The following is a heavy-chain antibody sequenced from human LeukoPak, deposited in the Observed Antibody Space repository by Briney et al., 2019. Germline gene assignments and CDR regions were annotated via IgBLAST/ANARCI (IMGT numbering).Heavy chain of an antibody. CDR1: GGSLNKYY. V-gene: IGHV4-59*01. Sequence: SETLSLTCTVSGGSLNKYYWGWIRQSPEKGLEWIGYISYTGSTNYSPSLKSRLTLSVDTSKNLFSLRLSSVTAADTAVYYCAREYSAFDYWGQGILVIVSS. J-gene: IGHJ4*02. CDR3: AREYSAFDY. CDR2: ISYTGST. D-gene: IGHD5-12*01.